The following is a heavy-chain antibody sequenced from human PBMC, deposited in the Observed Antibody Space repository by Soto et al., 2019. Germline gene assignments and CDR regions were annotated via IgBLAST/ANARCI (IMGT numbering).Heavy chain of an antibody. J-gene: IGHJ4*02. Sequence: ETLSLTCTVPGGSISSGDYYWTWIRQPPGTGLEWIGEINHSGSTNYNPSLKSRVTISVDTSKNQFSLKLTSVTAADTAVYYCARDKITGLFDYWGQGTLVTVSS. D-gene: IGHD2-8*02. CDR3: ARDKITGLFDY. CDR2: INHSGST. CDR1: GGSISSGDYY. V-gene: IGHV4-39*07.